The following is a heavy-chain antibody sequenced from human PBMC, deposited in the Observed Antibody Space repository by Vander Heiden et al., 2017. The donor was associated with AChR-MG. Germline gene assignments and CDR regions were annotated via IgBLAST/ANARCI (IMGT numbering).Heavy chain of an antibody. D-gene: IGHD6-13*01. CDR3: ATQDGSPGY. Sequence: EVQLVESGGGLVQPGTSLSLPGAASGSTFSSYWMTWVRQAPGKGLQWVANIKQDGSEKYYVDSVKGRFTISRDNAKNSLYLQMNSLRAEDTAMYYCATQDGSPGYWGQGTLVTVSS. CDR2: IKQDGSEK. CDR1: GSTFSSYW. J-gene: IGHJ4*02. V-gene: IGHV3-7*01.